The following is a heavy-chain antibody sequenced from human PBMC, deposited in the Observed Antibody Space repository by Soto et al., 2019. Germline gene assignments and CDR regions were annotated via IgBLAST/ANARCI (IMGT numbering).Heavy chain of an antibody. CDR1: GGTFSSYT. CDR2: IIPMIGVA. CDR3: ARGDGGSGGDSGFDF. V-gene: IGHV1-69*02. Sequence: QVQLVQSGAEVKKPGSSVKVSCKVSGGTFSSYTFTWVRQAPGQGPEWVGRIIPMIGVANYAQKFKGRVTITADKSTSTGYMELSRLRADDTAVYYCARGDGGSGGDSGFDFWGQGTLVTVSS. J-gene: IGHJ4*02. D-gene: IGHD3-10*01.